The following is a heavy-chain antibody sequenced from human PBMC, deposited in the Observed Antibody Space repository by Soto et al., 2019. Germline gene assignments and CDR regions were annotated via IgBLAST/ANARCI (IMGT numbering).Heavy chain of an antibody. Sequence: EVQLVESGGGLVQPGGSLRLSCAASGFTFSSYEMTWVRQAPGKGLEWVSYISGSSRTIYYEDSVKGRFTISRNNAKDSRYLQLNSLRAEDTAVYYCARQREAAGTHWGQGTLVTGSS. V-gene: IGHV3-48*03. CDR1: GFTFSSYE. D-gene: IGHD6-13*01. CDR2: ISGSSRTI. J-gene: IGHJ4*02. CDR3: ARQREAAGTH.